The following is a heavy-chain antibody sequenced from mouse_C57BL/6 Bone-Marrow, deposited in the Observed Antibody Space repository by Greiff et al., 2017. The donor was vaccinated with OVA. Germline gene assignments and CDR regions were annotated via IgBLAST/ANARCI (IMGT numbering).Heavy chain of an antibody. CDR2: IDPSDSYT. J-gene: IGHJ1*03. V-gene: IGHV1-69*01. D-gene: IGHD2-3*01. Sequence: QVQLQQPGAELVMPGASVKLSCKASGYTFTSYWMHWVKQRPGQGLEWIGEIDPSDSYTNYNQKFKGKSTLTVDKSSSTAYMQLSSLTSEDSAVYYCARGDGPYWYFDDWGTGTTVTVSS. CDR1: GYTFTSYW. CDR3: ARGDGPYWYFDD.